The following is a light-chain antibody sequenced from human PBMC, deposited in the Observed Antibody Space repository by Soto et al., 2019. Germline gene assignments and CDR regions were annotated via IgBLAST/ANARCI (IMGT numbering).Light chain of an antibody. CDR3: SSWDDSLPGIVV. V-gene: IGLV1-47*01. CDR2: RNN. J-gene: IGLJ2*01. CDR1: NSNIGSNY. Sequence: QSVLTQPPSASGTPGQTVTISCSGSNSNIGSNYVCWYQQLPGTAPKLLIYRNNHRPSGVPDRFSGSKSGTSASLAISGLRSEDEADDYCSSWDDSLPGIVVFGGGTKLTVL.